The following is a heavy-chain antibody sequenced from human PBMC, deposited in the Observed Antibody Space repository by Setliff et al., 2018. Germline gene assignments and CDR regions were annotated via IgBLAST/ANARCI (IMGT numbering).Heavy chain of an antibody. Sequence: GASVKVSCKASGGNFRTYAFNWVRQARGQGPEWMGGITPMFGPAKYAQKFQGRVTISADESTSTAYMELSSLGSEDTAVYYCAGGQPLVRKYYYYMDVWGKGTTVTVSS. CDR2: ITPMFGPA. CDR1: GGNFRTYA. CDR3: AGGQPLVRKYYYYMDV. D-gene: IGHD3-10*01. V-gene: IGHV1-69*13. J-gene: IGHJ6*03.